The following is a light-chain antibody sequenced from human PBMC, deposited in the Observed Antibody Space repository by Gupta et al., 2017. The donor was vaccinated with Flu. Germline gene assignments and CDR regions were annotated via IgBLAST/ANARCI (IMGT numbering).Light chain of an antibody. CDR1: KLGYKY. V-gene: IGLV3-1*01. J-gene: IGLJ3*02. CDR2: QDS. Sequence: SSQLTQPPPVSVSPRQTASITCSGDKLGYKYACWYQQKPGQSPLLVIYQDSKRAAGIPERFSGSTSGTTATLTISGTQAMDEDDYYCQAWDSSICVFGGGTKLTVL. CDR3: QAWDSSICV.